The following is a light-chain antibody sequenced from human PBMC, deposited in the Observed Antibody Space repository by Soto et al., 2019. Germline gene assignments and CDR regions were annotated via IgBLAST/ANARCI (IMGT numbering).Light chain of an antibody. CDR3: QHRSNWPIFT. Sequence: EIVMTQSPATLSVSPGERATLSCRASQSVSNYLAWYQQKPGQAPRLLIYDASNRSTGIPARFSGSGSGTDFTLTISSLEPEDFAVYYCQHRSNWPIFTFGPGTKVDIK. V-gene: IGKV3-11*01. CDR1: QSVSNY. J-gene: IGKJ3*01. CDR2: DAS.